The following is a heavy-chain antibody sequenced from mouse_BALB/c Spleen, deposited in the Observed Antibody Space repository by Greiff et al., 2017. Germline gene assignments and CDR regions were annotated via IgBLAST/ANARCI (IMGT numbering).Heavy chain of an antibody. CDR2: IYPSDSYT. CDR1: GYTFTSYW. V-gene: IGHV1-69*02. CDR3: ARRFYAMDY. J-gene: IGHJ4*01. Sequence: QVQLQQPGAELVRPGASVKLSCKASGYTFTSYWINWVKQRPGQGLEWIGNIYPSDSYTNYNQKFKDKATLTVDKSSSTAYMELSSLTSEDSAVYYCARRFYAMDYWGQGTSVTVSS.